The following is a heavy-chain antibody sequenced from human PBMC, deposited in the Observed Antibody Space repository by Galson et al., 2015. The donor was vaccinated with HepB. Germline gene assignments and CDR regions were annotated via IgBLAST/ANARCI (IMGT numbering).Heavy chain of an antibody. Sequence: PALVKPTRTLTLTCSFSGFSLSTTGMCVSWIRQPPGKALEWLARIDWDDAKHYTSSLKTRLTISKDTSKSQVVLTMTDMDPVDTATYFCARISCRTGSRPSSQYYGEDPWGQGTTVSVSS. J-gene: IGHJ6*02. V-gene: IGHV2-70*11. CDR3: ARISCRTGSRPSSQYYGEDP. CDR1: GFSLSTTGMC. D-gene: IGHD6-6*01. CDR2: IDWDDAK.